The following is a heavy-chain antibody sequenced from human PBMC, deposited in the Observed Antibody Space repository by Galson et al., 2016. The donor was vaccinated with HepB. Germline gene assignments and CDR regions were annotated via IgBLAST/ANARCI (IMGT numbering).Heavy chain of an antibody. Sequence: SETLSLTCTVSGDSISTYYWSWIRQPPGKGLEWTGYIFHTGSSDYNPSLKSRVSMSVDTSKNQVSVKLRSVAAADTAVYYCARAHCSGGSCFFVDYWGQGILVTVSS. CDR1: GDSISTYY. CDR3: ARAHCSGGSCFFVDY. CDR2: IFHTGSS. J-gene: IGHJ4*02. D-gene: IGHD2-15*01. V-gene: IGHV4-59*01.